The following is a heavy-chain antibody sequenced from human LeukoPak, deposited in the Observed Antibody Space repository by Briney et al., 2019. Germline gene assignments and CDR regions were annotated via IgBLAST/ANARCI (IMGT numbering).Heavy chain of an antibody. D-gene: IGHD3-10*01. CDR3: ARDHGSAYYRAPRH. V-gene: IGHV1-69*05. CDR1: GGTFSSYA. J-gene: IGHJ4*02. CDR2: IIPIFGTA. Sequence: SVKVSCKASGGTFSSYAISWVRQAPGQGLEWMGGIIPIFGTANYAQKFQGRVTITTDESTSTAYMELSSLRSEDTAVYYCARDHGSAYYRAPRHWGQGTLVTVSS.